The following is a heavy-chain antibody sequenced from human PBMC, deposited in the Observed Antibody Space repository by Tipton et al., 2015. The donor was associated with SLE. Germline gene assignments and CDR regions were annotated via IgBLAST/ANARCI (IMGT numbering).Heavy chain of an antibody. D-gene: IGHD5-18*01. CDR2: SNHSGTT. J-gene: IGHJ4*02. V-gene: IGHV4-34*01. Sequence: TLSLTCSVYGGSLSDYYWSWIRQSPGKGLEWIGESNHSGTTHYNPSLQSRVTISVDTSQNQFSLKLTSVTAADTAVFYCARTLGYKYFFDHWGQGTLVPVSS. CDR3: ARTLGYKYFFDH. CDR1: GGSLSDYY.